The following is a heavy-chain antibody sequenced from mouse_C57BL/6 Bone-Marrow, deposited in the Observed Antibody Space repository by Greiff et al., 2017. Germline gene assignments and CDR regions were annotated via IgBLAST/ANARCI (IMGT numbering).Heavy chain of an antibody. CDR3: ARTWLLRRLYAMDY. J-gene: IGHJ4*01. CDR1: GYTFTSYW. V-gene: IGHV1-55*01. D-gene: IGHD2-3*01. CDR2: LYPGSGST. Sequence: QVQLQQPGAELVKPGASVKMSCKASGYTFTSYWITWVKQRPGQGLEWIGDLYPGSGSTNYNEKFKSKATLTVDTSSSTAYMQLSILTSDDSAVYYCARTWLLRRLYAMDYWGQGTSVTVSS.